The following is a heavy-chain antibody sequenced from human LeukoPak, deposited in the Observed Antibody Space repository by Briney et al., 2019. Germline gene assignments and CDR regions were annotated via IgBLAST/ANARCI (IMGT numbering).Heavy chain of an antibody. J-gene: IGHJ6*02. D-gene: IGHD2-15*01. CDR2: INPNSGGT. Sequence: ASVKVSCKASGYTFTGYYMHWVRQAPGQGLEWMGWINPNSGGTNYAQKFQSRVTTTRNTSTSTAYIELSSLRSEDTAVYYCARGLDIVVVVAANYYYYGMDVWGQGTTVTVSS. CDR3: ARGLDIVVVVAANYYYYGMDV. CDR1: GYTFTGYY. V-gene: IGHV1-2*02.